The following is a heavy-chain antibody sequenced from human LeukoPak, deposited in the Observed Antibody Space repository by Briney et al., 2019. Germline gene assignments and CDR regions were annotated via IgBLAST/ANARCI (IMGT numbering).Heavy chain of an antibody. CDR3: ARDRVDYYDNSGYYPYYYYGLDV. V-gene: IGHV4-59*01. D-gene: IGHD3-22*01. Sequence: SETLSLTCNVSGGSISSYYWSWIRQPPGKGLEWIGYIYYSGSTNYNPSLKSRVTISVDTSKNQVSLKLSSVTAADTAVYYCARDRVDYYDNSGYYPYYYYGLDVWGQGTAVTVSS. CDR2: IYYSGST. J-gene: IGHJ6*02. CDR1: GGSISSYY.